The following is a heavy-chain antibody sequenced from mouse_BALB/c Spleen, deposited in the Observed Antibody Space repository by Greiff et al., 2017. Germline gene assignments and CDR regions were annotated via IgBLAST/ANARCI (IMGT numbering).Heavy chain of an antibody. CDR1: GFTFNTYA. D-gene: IGHD2-3*01. CDR2: IRSKSNNYAT. J-gene: IGHJ3*01. V-gene: IGHV10-1*02. Sequence: EVQLQESGGGLVQPKGSLKLSCAASGFTFNTYAMNWVRQAPGKGLEWVARIRSKSNNYATYYADSVKDRFTISRDDSQSMLYLQMNNLKTEDTAMYYCVRPDGYYSGFAYWGQGTLVTVSA. CDR3: VRPDGYYSGFAY.